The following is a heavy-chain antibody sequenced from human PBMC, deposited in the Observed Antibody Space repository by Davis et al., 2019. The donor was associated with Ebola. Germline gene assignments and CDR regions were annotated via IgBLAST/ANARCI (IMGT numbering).Heavy chain of an antibody. D-gene: IGHD3/OR15-3a*01. CDR3: ARRGDWDSVFDGYYFDY. Sequence: GESLKISCKGSGYSFTSYWIGWARQMPGKGLEWMGIIYPGDFDTRYSPSFQGQVTISADKSISTAYLQWSSLKASDTAMYYCARRGDWDSVFDGYYFDYWGQGTLVTVSS. J-gene: IGHJ4*02. V-gene: IGHV5-51*01. CDR1: GYSFTSYW. CDR2: IYPGDFDT.